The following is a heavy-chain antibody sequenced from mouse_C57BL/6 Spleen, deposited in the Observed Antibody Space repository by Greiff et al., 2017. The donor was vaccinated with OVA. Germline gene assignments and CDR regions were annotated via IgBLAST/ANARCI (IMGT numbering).Heavy chain of an antibody. CDR3: ARDWPYYYGSSSGYWYFDV. V-gene: IGHV3-6*01. CDR2: ISYDGSN. Sequence: EVKLQESGPGLVKPSQSLSLTCSVTGYSITSGYYWNWIRQFPGNQLEWMGYISYDGSNNYNPYLKNRISITRDTSKNQFFLKLNSVTTKDTATYSCARDWPYYYGSSSGYWYFDVWGTGTTVTVSS. J-gene: IGHJ1*03. D-gene: IGHD1-1*01. CDR1: GYSITSGYY.